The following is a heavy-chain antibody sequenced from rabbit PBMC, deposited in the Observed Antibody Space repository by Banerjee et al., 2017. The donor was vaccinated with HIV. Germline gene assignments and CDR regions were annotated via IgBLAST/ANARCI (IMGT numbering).Heavy chain of an antibody. J-gene: IGHJ4*01. Sequence: QSLEESGGDLVKPGASLTLTCTASGFTFSSGQDMSWVRQAPGKGPEWIGYISSAGKTNYTTWAKGRFTISRTSSTTVTLQMTSLTAADTATYFCARGDGTVGWAFNLWGPGTLVTVS. CDR1: GFTFSSGQD. D-gene: IGHD5-1*01. CDR3: ARGDGTVGWAFNL. CDR2: ISSAGKT. V-gene: IGHV1S40*01.